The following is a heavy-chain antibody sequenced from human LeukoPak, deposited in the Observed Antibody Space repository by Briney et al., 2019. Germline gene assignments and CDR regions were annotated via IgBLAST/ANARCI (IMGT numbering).Heavy chain of an antibody. CDR2: ISYSGST. J-gene: IGHJ3*02. CDR3: ASETRLHSGSYSNDAFDI. V-gene: IGHV4-59*01. D-gene: IGHD1-26*01. CDR1: GGSISSYY. Sequence: PSETLSLTCTVSGGSISSYYWSWIRQPPGEGLEWLAYISYSGSTDYNPSLKGRVTISLDTSKNQFSLRLSSVTAADTAVYYCASETRLHSGSYSNDAFDIWGQGTMVTVSS.